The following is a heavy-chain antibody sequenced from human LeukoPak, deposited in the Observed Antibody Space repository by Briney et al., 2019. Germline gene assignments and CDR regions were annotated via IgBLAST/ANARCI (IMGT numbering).Heavy chain of an antibody. D-gene: IGHD6-13*01. CDR2: IRWTIGSI. CDR1: GFTFDDYA. J-gene: IGHJ6*03. V-gene: IGHV3-9*01. CDR3: AKIAAAGTSYYYYYYYMDV. Sequence: PCRSLRLSCAASGFTFDDYAMHWVRQAPGKGLEWVSGIRWTIGSIGYADSVKGRFTISRDNAKNSLYLQMNSLRAEDTALYYCAKIAAAGTSYYYYYYYMDVWGKGTTVTVSS.